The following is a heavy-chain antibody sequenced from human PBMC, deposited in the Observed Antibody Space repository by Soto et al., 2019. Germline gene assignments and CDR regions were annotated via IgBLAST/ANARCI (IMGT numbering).Heavy chain of an antibody. CDR2: IDPSDSYT. CDR3: ARQPHCDISSCSGPAHHYFGVDV. Sequence: GESLKISCRGSGYSFTIYWISWVRQMPGKGLEWMGRIDPSDSYTNYNPSFQGHVTISAYKSINTAYLQWNSLKASDTATYYCARQPHCDISSCSGPAHHYFGVDVWGQGTTVTVSS. V-gene: IGHV5-10-1*01. J-gene: IGHJ6*02. D-gene: IGHD6-13*01. CDR1: GYSFTIYW.